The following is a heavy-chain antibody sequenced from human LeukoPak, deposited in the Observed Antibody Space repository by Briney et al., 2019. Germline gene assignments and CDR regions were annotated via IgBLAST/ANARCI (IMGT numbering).Heavy chain of an antibody. V-gene: IGHV1-69*01. J-gene: IGHJ1*01. CDR3: ARQDSSGYLEYFQH. Sequence: GAPVKVSCKASGGTFSSYAISWVRQAPGQGLEWMGGIIPIFGTANYAQKFQGRVTITADESTSTAYMELSSLRSEDTAVYYCARQDSSGYLEYFQHWGQGTLVTVSS. D-gene: IGHD3-22*01. CDR2: IIPIFGTA. CDR1: GGTFSSYA.